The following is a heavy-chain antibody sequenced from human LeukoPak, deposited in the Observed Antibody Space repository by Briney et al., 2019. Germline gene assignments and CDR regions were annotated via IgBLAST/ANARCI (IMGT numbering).Heavy chain of an antibody. V-gene: IGHV4-61*02. Sequence: SETLSLTCTVSGGSISSGSYYWSWIRQPAGKGLEWIGRIYTSGSTNYNPSLKSRATISVDTSKNQFSLKLSSVTAADTAVYYCARSNYDILTGYITDYWGQGTLVTVSS. CDR2: IYTSGST. CDR3: ARSNYDILTGYITDY. D-gene: IGHD3-9*01. J-gene: IGHJ4*02. CDR1: GGSISSGSYY.